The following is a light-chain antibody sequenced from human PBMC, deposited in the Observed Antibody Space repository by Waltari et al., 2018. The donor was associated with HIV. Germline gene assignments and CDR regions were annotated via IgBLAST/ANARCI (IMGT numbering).Light chain of an antibody. J-gene: IGLJ3*02. Sequence: SYELTQPSSVSVSPGQTARITCTGDVVAKKYARWFQQKPGQAPVLVIYKDSERPSGLPARFSGSSSGTTVALTISGAQVEDEADYYCYSAADNIGVFGGGTKLTVL. CDR3: YSAADNIGV. CDR1: VVAKKY. V-gene: IGLV3-27*01. CDR2: KDS.